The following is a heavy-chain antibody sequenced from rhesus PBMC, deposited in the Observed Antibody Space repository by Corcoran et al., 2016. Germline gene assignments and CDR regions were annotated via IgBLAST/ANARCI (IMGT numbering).Heavy chain of an antibody. CDR3: ARDGVEHYFDY. D-gene: IGHD3-22*01. CDR1: GGSISSSY. V-gene: IGHV4-169*02. Sequence: QLQLQESGPGLVKPSETLSVTCAVSGGSISSSYWSWIRQAPGKGLGWIGYIYGSGSSTNSNPSLKSGVTLSVDTSKNQLSLKLSSVTAADTAVYYCARDGVEHYFDYWGQGVLVTVSS. J-gene: IGHJ4*01. CDR2: IYGSGSST.